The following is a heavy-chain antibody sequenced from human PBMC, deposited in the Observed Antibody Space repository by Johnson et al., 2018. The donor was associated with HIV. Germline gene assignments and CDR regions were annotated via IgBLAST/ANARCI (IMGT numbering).Heavy chain of an antibody. J-gene: IGHJ3*02. D-gene: IGHD7-27*01. CDR3: TTDPWGSDAFDI. V-gene: IGHV3-15*01. CDR1: GFTFSSYG. Sequence: VQLVESGGGVVQPGGSLRLSCAASGFTFSSYGMHWVRQAPGKGLEWVGRIKSKTDGGTTDYAAPVKGRFTISRDDSKNTLYLQMNSLKTEDTAGNYCTTDPWGSDAFDIWGQGTMVTVSS. CDR2: IKSKTDGGTT.